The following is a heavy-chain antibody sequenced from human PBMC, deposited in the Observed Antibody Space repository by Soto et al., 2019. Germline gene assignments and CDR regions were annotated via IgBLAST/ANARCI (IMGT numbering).Heavy chain of an antibody. CDR1: GYSISSGYY. Sequence: LSETLSLTCSIPGYSISSGYYWGWIRQPPGNGLEWIGSIYHSGSTYYNPSLKSRVTISVDTSKNQFSLKLSSVTAADTAVYYCARDVMSIVVVPAAIGGMDVWGQGTTVTVSS. V-gene: IGHV4-38-2*02. D-gene: IGHD2-2*01. J-gene: IGHJ6*02. CDR3: ARDVMSIVVVPAAIGGMDV. CDR2: IYHSGST.